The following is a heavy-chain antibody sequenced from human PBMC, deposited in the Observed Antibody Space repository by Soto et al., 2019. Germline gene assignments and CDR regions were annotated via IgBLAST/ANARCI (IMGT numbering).Heavy chain of an antibody. D-gene: IGHD3-10*01. CDR1: GGSISSGDCY. V-gene: IGHV4-30-4*01. CDR3: ASRKSSPYFDY. Sequence: SETQSLTCTVSGGSISSGDCYWSWIRQPPGKGLEWIGYIYYSGSTYYNPSLKSRVTISVDTSKNQFSLKLSSVTAADTAVYYCASRKSSPYFDYWGQGTLVTVSS. J-gene: IGHJ4*02. CDR2: IYYSGST.